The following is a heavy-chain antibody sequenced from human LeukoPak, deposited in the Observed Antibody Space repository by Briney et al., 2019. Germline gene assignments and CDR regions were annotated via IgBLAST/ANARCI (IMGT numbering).Heavy chain of an antibody. J-gene: IGHJ5*02. Sequence: SETLSLNCTVSGGSISSYYWSWIRQPPGKGLEWIGYIYYSGSTNYNPSLKSRVTISVDTSKNQFSLKLSSVTAADTAVYYCARDRPIRSDWSWFDPWGQGTLVTVSS. V-gene: IGHV4-59*01. CDR1: GGSISSYY. CDR2: IYYSGST. CDR3: ARDRPIRSDWSWFDP. D-gene: IGHD2-21*02.